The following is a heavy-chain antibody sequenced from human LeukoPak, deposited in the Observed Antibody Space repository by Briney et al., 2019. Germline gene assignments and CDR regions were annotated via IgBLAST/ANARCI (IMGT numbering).Heavy chain of an antibody. V-gene: IGHV4-59*01. J-gene: IGHJ4*02. CDR2: IYYSGST. Sequence: SETLSLTCTVSGASISSYYWSWIRQPPGKGLEWIGYIYYSGSTNYNPSLKSRVTISVDTSKIQFSLKLSSVTAADTAVYYCARAYGSGSKTLDYWGQGTLVTVSS. CDR1: GASISSYY. D-gene: IGHD3-10*01. CDR3: ARAYGSGSKTLDY.